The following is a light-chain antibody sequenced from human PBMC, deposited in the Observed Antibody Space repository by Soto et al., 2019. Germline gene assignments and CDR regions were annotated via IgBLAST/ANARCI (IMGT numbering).Light chain of an antibody. J-gene: IGLJ2*01. CDR1: TSDIGVYNY. V-gene: IGLV2-14*03. CDR3: SSYGASSTL. CDR2: DVS. Sequence: QSALTQPASVSGSPGQSLTISCTGSTSDIGVYNYVSWYQQHPGKAPKLLIYDVSYRPSGISDRFSGSKSGNTASLTISGLQPEDEADYYCSSYGASSTLFGGGTKVTVL.